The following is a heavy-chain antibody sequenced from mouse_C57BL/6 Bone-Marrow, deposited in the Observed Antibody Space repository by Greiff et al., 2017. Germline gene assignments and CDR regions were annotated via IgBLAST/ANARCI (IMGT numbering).Heavy chain of an antibody. CDR2: IHPNSGST. Sequence: QVQLQQSGAELVKPGASVKLSCKASGYTFTSYWMHWVKQRPGQGLEWIGMIHPNSGSTNYNEKFKSKATLTVDKSYSTAYMQLSSLTSEDSAVYYCARSGYYYGSSFWYFDVWGTGTTVTVSS. J-gene: IGHJ1*03. D-gene: IGHD1-1*01. CDR3: ARSGYYYGSSFWYFDV. CDR1: GYTFTSYW. V-gene: IGHV1-64*01.